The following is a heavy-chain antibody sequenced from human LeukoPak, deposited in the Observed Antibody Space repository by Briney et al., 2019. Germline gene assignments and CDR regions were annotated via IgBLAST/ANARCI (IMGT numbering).Heavy chain of an antibody. CDR2: INWNGGST. Sequence: RPGGYLRLSCAASGFTFDDYGMSWVRQAPGKGLVWVSGINWNGGSTGYADSVKGRFTISRDNGKNSLYLQMNSLRAEDTALYYCARETAMADFDYWGQGTLVTVSS. J-gene: IGHJ4*02. CDR3: ARETAMADFDY. V-gene: IGHV3-20*04. D-gene: IGHD5-18*01. CDR1: GFTFDDYG.